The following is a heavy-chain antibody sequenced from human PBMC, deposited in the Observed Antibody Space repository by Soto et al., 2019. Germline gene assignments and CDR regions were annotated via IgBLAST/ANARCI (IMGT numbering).Heavy chain of an antibody. CDR3: ARGGDSYGYDYYYYGMDV. CDR1: GGTFSSYA. D-gene: IGHD5-18*01. J-gene: IGHJ6*02. Sequence: GASVKVSCKASGGTFSSYAISWVRQAPGQGLEWMGGIIPIFGTANYAQKFQGRVTITADESTSTAYMELSSLRSEDAAVYYCARGGDSYGYDYYYYGMDVWGQGTTVTVS. V-gene: IGHV1-69*13. CDR2: IIPIFGTA.